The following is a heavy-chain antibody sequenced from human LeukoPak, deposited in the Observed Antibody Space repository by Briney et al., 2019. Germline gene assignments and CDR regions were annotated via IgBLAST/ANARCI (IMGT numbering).Heavy chain of an antibody. J-gene: IGHJ4*02. D-gene: IGHD3-22*01. CDR2: ISGSGGST. CDR3: AKDDSSGYYADY. Sequence: GGSLRLSCAASGFTFSSYAMSWVRQAPGKGLEWVSAISGSGGSTYYADSVKGRFTISRDNSKNTLYLQMYSLRAEDTAVYYCAKDDSSGYYADYWGQGTLVTVSS. V-gene: IGHV3-23*01. CDR1: GFTFSSYA.